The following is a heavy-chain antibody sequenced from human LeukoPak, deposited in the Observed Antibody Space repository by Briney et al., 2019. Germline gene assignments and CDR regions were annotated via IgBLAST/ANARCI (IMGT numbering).Heavy chain of an antibody. CDR1: GGTFSSYA. Sequence: ASVKVSCKASGGTFSSYAISWVRQAPGQGLEWMGWISTYNGNTNYAQKFQDRVTMTTDTSTSTAYMELRSLRSDDTAVYYCARNPFDSSGYYYGMDVWGQGTTVTVSS. CDR3: ARNPFDSSGYYYGMDV. J-gene: IGHJ6*02. D-gene: IGHD3-22*01. V-gene: IGHV1-18*01. CDR2: ISTYNGNT.